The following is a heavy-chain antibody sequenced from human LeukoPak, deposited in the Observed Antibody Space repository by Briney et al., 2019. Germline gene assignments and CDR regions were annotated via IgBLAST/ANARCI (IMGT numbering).Heavy chain of an antibody. Sequence: GGSLRLSWAASGFTFSSYAMSWVRQAPGKGLEWVSAISGSGGSTYYADSVKGRFTISRDNSKNTLYLQMNSLRAEDTAVYYCAKSKSLWFGEFDYWGQGTLVTVSS. J-gene: IGHJ4*02. CDR3: AKSKSLWFGEFDY. CDR2: ISGSGGST. D-gene: IGHD3-10*01. V-gene: IGHV3-23*01. CDR1: GFTFSSYA.